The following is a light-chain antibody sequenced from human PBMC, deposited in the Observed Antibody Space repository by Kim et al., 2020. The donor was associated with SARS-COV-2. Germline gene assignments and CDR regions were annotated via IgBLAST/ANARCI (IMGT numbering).Light chain of an antibody. J-gene: IGLJ3*02. CDR3: SSYTSTNTLL. CDR1: SSDIGGYNY. V-gene: IGLV2-14*03. CDR2: DVS. Sequence: QSVVTQPASVSGSPGQSITISCTGSSSDIGGYNYVSWYQQHPGKAPRLMIYDVSDWASGVSRRFSGSKSGNTASLTISGLHADDEADYYCSSYTSTNTLLFGGGTRLTVL.